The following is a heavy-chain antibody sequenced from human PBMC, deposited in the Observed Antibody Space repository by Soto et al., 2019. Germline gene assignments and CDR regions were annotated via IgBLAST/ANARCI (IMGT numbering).Heavy chain of an antibody. V-gene: IGHV3-48*01. CDR2: ISSSSSTI. CDR3: ARGPTSFDAFDI. D-gene: IGHD6-6*01. CDR1: GFTFSSYS. J-gene: IGHJ3*02. Sequence: AGGSLRLSCAASGFTFSSYSMNWVRQAPGKGLEWVSYISSSSSTIYYADSVKGRFTISRDNSKNSLYLQMNSLRAEDTAVYYCARGPTSFDAFDIWGQGTMVTVS.